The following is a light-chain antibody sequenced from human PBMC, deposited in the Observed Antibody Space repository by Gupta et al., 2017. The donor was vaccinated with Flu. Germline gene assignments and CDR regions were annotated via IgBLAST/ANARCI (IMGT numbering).Light chain of an antibody. CDR1: QSLVYSDGDSY. J-gene: IGKJ1*01. CDR3: KHSTRPPCT. CDR2: KAS. V-gene: IGKV2-30*01. Sequence: LPVTLGQPASISCRSRQSLVYSDGDSYVSWFHQRPGHSPRRLIYKASNRDSGVPDRISGSGSGTDFTLNISRVEAEDVGVYYCKHSTRPPCTFGQGTKVEIK.